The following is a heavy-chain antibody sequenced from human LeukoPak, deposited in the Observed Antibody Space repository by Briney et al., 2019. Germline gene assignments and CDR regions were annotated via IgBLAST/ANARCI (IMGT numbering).Heavy chain of an antibody. V-gene: IGHV1-69*05. Sequence: GASVKVSCKASGYTFTGYYMHWVRQAPGQGLEWMGGIIPIFGTANYAQKFQGRVTITTDESTSTAYMELSSLRSEDTAVYYCARHRLRGIVGATEVDYWGQGTLVTVSS. CDR3: ARHRLRGIVGATEVDY. D-gene: IGHD1-26*01. J-gene: IGHJ4*02. CDR1: GYTFTGYY. CDR2: IIPIFGTA.